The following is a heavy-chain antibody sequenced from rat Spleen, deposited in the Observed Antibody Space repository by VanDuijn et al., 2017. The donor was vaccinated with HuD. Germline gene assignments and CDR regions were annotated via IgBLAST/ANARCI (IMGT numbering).Heavy chain of an antibody. CDR3: TGDRHSPGVMDA. D-gene: IGHD1-4*01. CDR1: GLSLSTNS. CDR2: ISSGGNT. Sequence: QVQLKESGPGLVQPSQTLSLTCTVSGLSLSTNSVSWVRQPPGKGLEWIAAISSGGNTFYNSVLKSRLSITRDTSKSQVFLKLNSLQTEDTAIYFCTGDRHSPGVMDAWGQGVSVTVSS. J-gene: IGHJ4*01. V-gene: IGHV2-6*01.